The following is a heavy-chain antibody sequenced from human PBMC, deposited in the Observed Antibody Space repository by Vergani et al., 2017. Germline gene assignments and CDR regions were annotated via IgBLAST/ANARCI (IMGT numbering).Heavy chain of an antibody. D-gene: IGHD1-26*01. CDR1: GFTFDDYA. Sequence: EVQLVESGGGLVQPGRSLRLSCAASGFTFDDYAMHWVRQAPGKGLEWVSGISWNSGSIGYADSVKGRFTISRDNAKNSLYLQMNSXRAEDTAVYYCANPIGVYWGQGTLVTVSS. J-gene: IGHJ4*02. CDR3: ANPIGVY. CDR2: ISWNSGSI. V-gene: IGHV3-9*01.